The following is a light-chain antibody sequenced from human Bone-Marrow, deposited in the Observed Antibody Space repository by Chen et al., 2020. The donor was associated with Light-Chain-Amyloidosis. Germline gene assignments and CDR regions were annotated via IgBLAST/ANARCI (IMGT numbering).Light chain of an antibody. J-gene: IGKJ3*01. Sequence: DIVMTQSPDSLAVSLGERATMNCKSSQSVLYSSNNKNYLAWYQQKPGQPPKLLMYWASTRESGVPDRFSGSGSGTDFTLTISSLQAEDVAVYYCQQYYSTPFTFGPGTKVDIK. CDR3: QQYYSTPFT. V-gene: IGKV4-1*01. CDR2: WAS. CDR1: QSVLYSSNNKNY.